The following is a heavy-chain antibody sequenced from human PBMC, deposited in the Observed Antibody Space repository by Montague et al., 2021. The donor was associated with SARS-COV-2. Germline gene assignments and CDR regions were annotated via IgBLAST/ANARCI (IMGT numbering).Heavy chain of an antibody. V-gene: IGHV4-59*13. D-gene: IGHD1-20*01. CDR3: ARKEYNWNDWFDP. CDR2: IFHSGTT. Sequence: SETLSLTCSVSGGSISSYYWSWIRQSPGKGLEWIGYIFHSGTTNXNPSLKSRVTISVDMSKNQFSLQLNSVTAADSAVYYCARKEYNWNDWFDPWGQGTLVTVSS. J-gene: IGHJ5*02. CDR1: GGSISSYY.